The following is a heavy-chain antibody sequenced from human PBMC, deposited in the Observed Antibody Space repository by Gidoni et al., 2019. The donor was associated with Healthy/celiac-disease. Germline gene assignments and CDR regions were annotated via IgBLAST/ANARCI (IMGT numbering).Heavy chain of an antibody. CDR3: ARVRDGYEGGFDY. V-gene: IGHV1-3*01. J-gene: IGHJ4*02. CDR1: GYTFTSYA. D-gene: IGHD5-12*01. Sequence: QVQLVQSGAAVKKPGASVQVSCKASGYTFTSYAMHWVRQAPGQRLEWMGWINAGNGNTKYSQKFQGRVTITRDTSASTAYMELSSLRSEDTAVYYCARVRDGYEGGFDYWGQGTLVTVSS. CDR2: INAGNGNT.